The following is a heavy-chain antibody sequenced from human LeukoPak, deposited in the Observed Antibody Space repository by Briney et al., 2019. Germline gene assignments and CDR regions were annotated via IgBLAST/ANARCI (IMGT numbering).Heavy chain of an antibody. D-gene: IGHD5-18*01. Sequence: PGGSLRLSCAASGFTFSSYAMHWVRQAPGKGLEWVAVISYDGSNKYYADSVKGRFTISRDNSKNTLYLQMNSLRAEDTAVYYCAREGNDGYSYGYDYWGQGTLVTVSS. CDR2: ISYDGSNK. V-gene: IGHV3-30-3*01. CDR1: GFTFSSYA. CDR3: AREGNDGYSYGYDY. J-gene: IGHJ4*02.